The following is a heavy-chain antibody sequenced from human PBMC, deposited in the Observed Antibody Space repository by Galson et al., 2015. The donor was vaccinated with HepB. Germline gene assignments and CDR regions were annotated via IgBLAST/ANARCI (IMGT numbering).Heavy chain of an antibody. J-gene: IGHJ6*03. D-gene: IGHD2-2*02. Sequence: SVKVSCKASGYTFTSYGISWVRQAPGQGLEWMGWISAYNGNTNYAQKLQGRVTMTTDTSTSTAYMELRSLRSDDTAVYYCALVVPAAIQGEHYYYYYYMDVWGKGTTVTVSS. CDR1: GYTFTSYG. CDR3: ALVVPAAIQGEHYYYYYYMDV. V-gene: IGHV1-18*01. CDR2: ISAYNGNT.